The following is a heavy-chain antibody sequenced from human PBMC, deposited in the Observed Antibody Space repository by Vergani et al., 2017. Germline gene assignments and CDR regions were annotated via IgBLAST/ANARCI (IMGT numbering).Heavy chain of an antibody. V-gene: IGHV5-51*01. Sequence: EVQLVQSGAEVKKPGESLKISCKGSGSSFTSYWIGWVRQMPGKGLEWMGIIYPGDSATRYSPSFQGQVIISADKCICTASRQWSSLEASDTAMYYCARHRGWGLVVVAATPWYYYYGMDVWGQGTTVTVSS. D-gene: IGHD2-15*01. CDR2: IYPGDSAT. CDR3: ARHRGWGLVVVAATPWYYYYGMDV. CDR1: GSSFTSYW. J-gene: IGHJ6*02.